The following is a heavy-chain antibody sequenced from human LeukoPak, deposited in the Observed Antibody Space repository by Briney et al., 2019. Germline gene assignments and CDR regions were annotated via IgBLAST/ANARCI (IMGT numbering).Heavy chain of an antibody. J-gene: IGHJ4*02. Sequence: ASVKVSCKASGYTFTGYYMHWVRQAPGQGLEWMGRINPNSGGTNYAQKFQSRVTMTRDTSISTAYMELSRLRSDDTAVYYCARTYKPTEFDYWGQGTLVTVSS. CDR3: ARTYKPTEFDY. CDR2: INPNSGGT. V-gene: IGHV1-2*06. D-gene: IGHD4-17*01. CDR1: GYTFTGYY.